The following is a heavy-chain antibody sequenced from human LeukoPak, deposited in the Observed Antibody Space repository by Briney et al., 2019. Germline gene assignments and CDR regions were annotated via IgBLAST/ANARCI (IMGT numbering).Heavy chain of an antibody. CDR3: SGSKWATLDY. V-gene: IGHV3-15*01. CDR2: IKRKRDGGTT. D-gene: IGHD3-10*01. CDR1: GFTFSDAW. J-gene: IGHJ4*02. Sequence: GGSLRLSCAVSGFTFSDAWRTWVGQARGEGVEGVGRIKRKRDGGTTDYAAPVRDRFTIARDDSKRTLYLQMNSLKIEDTGVYYCSGSKWATLDYWGQGVLVTVSS.